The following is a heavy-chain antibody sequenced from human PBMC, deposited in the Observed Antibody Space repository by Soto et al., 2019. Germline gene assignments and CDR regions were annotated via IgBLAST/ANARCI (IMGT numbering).Heavy chain of an antibody. Sequence: GGSLRLSCAASGFTFSSYSMSGVRQAPGKWLEWVSGFRTSGDGGTTYYADSVKGRFTISRDNSKNMLFLQMNSLRAEDTAIYYCAKKVNSGPGSQYFDYWGQGTLVTVSS. CDR2: FRTSGDGGTT. V-gene: IGHV3-23*01. D-gene: IGHD3-10*01. CDR3: AKKVNSGPGSQYFDY. J-gene: IGHJ4*02. CDR1: GFTFSSYS.